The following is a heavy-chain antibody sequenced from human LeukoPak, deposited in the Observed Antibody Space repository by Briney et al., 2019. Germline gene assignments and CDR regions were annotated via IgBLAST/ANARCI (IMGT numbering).Heavy chain of an antibody. D-gene: IGHD1-26*01. CDR3: ARLDSRSLSY. V-gene: IGHV5-51*01. Sequence: GESLKISCKASGYSFTSYWIAWVRQMPGKGLEWMGNIYPSDSDTRYSPSFQGQVTISADKSISTAYLQWSSLKASDTAMYYCARLDSRSLSYWGLGTLVTVSS. CDR1: GYSFTSYW. J-gene: IGHJ4*02. CDR2: IYPSDSDT.